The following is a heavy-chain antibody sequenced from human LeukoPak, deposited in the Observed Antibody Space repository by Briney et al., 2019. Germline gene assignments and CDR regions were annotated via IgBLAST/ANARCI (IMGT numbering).Heavy chain of an antibody. CDR3: ARSDGGVLCCGEDCYLDL. J-gene: IGHJ4*02. CDR2: IYRGEKT. Sequence: GGSLRLSCEASGFGVSSNYINWVRQAPGKGLEWVSVIYRGEKTYYADSVKGRFNISRDSSKNTVFLQMNSLRAEDTAIYYCARSDGGVLCCGEDCYLDLWGQGTLVTVSS. CDR1: GFGVSSNY. V-gene: IGHV3-66*01. D-gene: IGHD2-21*02.